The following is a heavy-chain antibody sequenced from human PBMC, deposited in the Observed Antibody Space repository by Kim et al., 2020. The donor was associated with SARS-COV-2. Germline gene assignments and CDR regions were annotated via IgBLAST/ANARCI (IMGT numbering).Heavy chain of an antibody. J-gene: IGHJ4*02. CDR3: ARDSYYYGSGSPPDY. D-gene: IGHD3-10*01. CDR1: GYTFTSYY. CDR2: INPSGGST. Sequence: ASVKVSCKASGYTFTSYYMHWVRQAPGQGLEWMGIINPSGGSTSYAQKFQGRVTMTRDTSTSTVYMELSSLRSEDTAVYYCARDSYYYGSGSPPDYWGQGTLVTVSS. V-gene: IGHV1-46*01.